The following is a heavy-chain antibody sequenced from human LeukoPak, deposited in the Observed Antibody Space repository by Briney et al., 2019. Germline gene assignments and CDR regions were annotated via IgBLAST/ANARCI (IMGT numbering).Heavy chain of an antibody. CDR3: ASSSWYHKFDY. CDR1: GFTFSTYG. J-gene: IGHJ4*02. CDR2: IYYSGST. V-gene: IGHV4-38-2*01. D-gene: IGHD6-13*01. Sequence: GTLRLSCAASGFTFSTYGMSWVRQAPGKGLEWIGSIYYSGSTYYNPSLKSRVTISVDTSKNQFSLKLSSVTAADTAVYYCASSSWYHKFDYWGQGTLVTVSS.